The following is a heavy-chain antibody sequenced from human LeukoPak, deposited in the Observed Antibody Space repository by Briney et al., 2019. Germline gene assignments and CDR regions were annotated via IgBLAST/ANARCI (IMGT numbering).Heavy chain of an antibody. J-gene: IGHJ4*02. V-gene: IGHV3-48*01. CDR1: GFTFNNYA. CDR2: SSSGSSTI. CDR3: ARGEQDMATMSIDY. Sequence: GGSLRLSCAAPGFTFNNYAMNWVRQAPGKGLEWVSYSSSGSSTIYYADSVKGRFTISRDNAKNSLYLQMNSLRAEDTAVYYCARGEQDMATMSIDYWGQGTLVTVSS. D-gene: IGHD5-24*01.